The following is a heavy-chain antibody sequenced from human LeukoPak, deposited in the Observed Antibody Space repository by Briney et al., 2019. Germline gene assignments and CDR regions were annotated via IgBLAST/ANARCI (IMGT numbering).Heavy chain of an antibody. D-gene: IGHD1-7*01. V-gene: IGHV4-34*01. J-gene: IGHJ4*02. CDR2: INHSGST. CDR1: GGSFSGYD. CDR3: ASELGGHDY. Sequence: SETLSLTCAVYGGSFSGYDWSWIRQPPGKGLEWIGEINHSGSTNYNPSLKSRVTISVDTSKNQFSLKLSSVTAADTAVYYCASELGGHDYWGQGTLVTVSS.